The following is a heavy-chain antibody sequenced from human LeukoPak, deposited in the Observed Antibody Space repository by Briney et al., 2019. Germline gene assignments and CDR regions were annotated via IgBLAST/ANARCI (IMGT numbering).Heavy chain of an antibody. CDR2: IYSSGST. J-gene: IGHJ4*02. CDR1: GGXISTXY. V-gene: IGHV4-59*01. CDR3: ARGHSTDWSFNLFDS. Sequence: SETLSLTCTVSGGXISTXYXXWIXXPPXKXXEWIGXIYSSGSTNYNPSLKSRVTISVDTSKNQFSLKLSSVTAADTAVYYCARGHSTDWSFNLFDSWGQGTLVTVSS. D-gene: IGHD3-9*01.